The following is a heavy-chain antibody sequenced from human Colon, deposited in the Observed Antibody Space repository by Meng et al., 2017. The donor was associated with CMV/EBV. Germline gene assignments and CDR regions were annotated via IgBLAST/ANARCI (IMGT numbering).Heavy chain of an antibody. J-gene: IGHJ1*01. CDR3: ARMGYCGSTSCSDIPECFQH. V-gene: IGHV1-2*02. D-gene: IGHD2-2*01. CDR2: INPNSGGT. CDR1: YY. Sequence: YYMHWVRQAAGEGLEWMGWINPNSGGTNYAQKFQGRVTMTRNTSISTAYMELSRLRSDDAAVYYCARMGYCGSTSCSDIPECFQHWGQGTLVTVSS.